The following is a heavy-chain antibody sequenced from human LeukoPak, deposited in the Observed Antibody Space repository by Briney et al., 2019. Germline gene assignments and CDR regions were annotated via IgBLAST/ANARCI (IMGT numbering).Heavy chain of an antibody. CDR2: INSDVTLT. V-gene: IGHV3-74*01. J-gene: IGHJ4*02. CDR3: VRGGKTSNYFDY. Sequence: GGSLRLSCAASEFTFSGYWMHWVRQAPGKGLVWVSRINSDVTLTTYADSVKGRFTISRDNAKNTLYLQMNSLRAEDTAVYYCVRGGKTSNYFDYWGQGNLVTVSS. CDR1: EFTFSGYW.